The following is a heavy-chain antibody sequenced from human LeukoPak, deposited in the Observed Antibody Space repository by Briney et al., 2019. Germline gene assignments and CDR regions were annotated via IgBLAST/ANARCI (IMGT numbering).Heavy chain of an antibody. D-gene: IGHD2-2*01. J-gene: IGHJ6*02. Sequence: RGSLRLSCAASGFTFSSYAMHWVRQAPGKGLEWVAVISYDGSNKYYADSVKGRFTISRDNSKNTLYLQMNSLRAEDTAVYYCARDYCSSTSCSAYYYYYYGMDVWGQGTTVTVSS. CDR3: ARDYCSSTSCSAYYYYYYGMDV. V-gene: IGHV3-30-3*01. CDR2: ISYDGSNK. CDR1: GFTFSSYA.